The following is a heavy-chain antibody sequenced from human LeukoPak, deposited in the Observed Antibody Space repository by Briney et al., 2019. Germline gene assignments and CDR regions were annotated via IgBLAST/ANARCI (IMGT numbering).Heavy chain of an antibody. CDR2: INHSGST. CDR1: GGSFSGYY. V-gene: IGHV4-34*01. Sequence: SETLSLTCAVYGGSFSGYYWSWIRQPPGQGLEWIGEINHSGSTNYNPSLKSRVTISVDTSKNQFSLKLSSVTAADTAVYYCARGEPSYDFWSGYYSSNFDYWGQGTLVTVSS. D-gene: IGHD3-3*01. J-gene: IGHJ4*02. CDR3: ARGEPSYDFWSGYYSSNFDY.